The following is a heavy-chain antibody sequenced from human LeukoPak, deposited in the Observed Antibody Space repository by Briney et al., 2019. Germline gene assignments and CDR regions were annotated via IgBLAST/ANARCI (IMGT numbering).Heavy chain of an antibody. CDR2: ISYDGSNK. CDR3: ARAKVRSSGWLDAFDI. J-gene: IGHJ3*02. Sequence: GGSLRLSCAASGFTFSSYAMHWVRQAPGQGLEWVAVISYDGSNKYYADSVKGRFTISRDNSKNTLYLQMNSLRAEDTAVYYCARAKVRSSGWLDAFDIWGQGTMVTVSS. CDR1: GFTFSSYA. V-gene: IGHV3-30-3*01. D-gene: IGHD6-19*01.